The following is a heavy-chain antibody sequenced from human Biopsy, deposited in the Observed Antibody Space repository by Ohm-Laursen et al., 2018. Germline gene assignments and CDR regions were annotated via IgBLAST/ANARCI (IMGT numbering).Heavy chain of an antibody. CDR3: ARDPLNGHKHFDY. V-gene: IGHV1-2*02. J-gene: IGHJ4*02. CDR1: VGTFSNYG. CDR2: INCKTGAT. Sequence: ASVKVSCKAPVGTFSNYGVNWMRQAPGQGLEWLGYINCKTGATNYAQKFQGTVTMTRDTSISTAYLALGSLRSADTAIYYCARDPLNGHKHFDYWGQGSLVTVSS. D-gene: IGHD2-8*01.